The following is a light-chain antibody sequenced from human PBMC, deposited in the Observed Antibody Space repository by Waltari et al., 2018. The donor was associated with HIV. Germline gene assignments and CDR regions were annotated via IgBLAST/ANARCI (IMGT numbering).Light chain of an antibody. CDR2: DVT. CDR3: CSFVGSYSYV. Sequence: QSALTQPRSVSGSPGQSVTLSCTGSSGALDGSSFVSWYQQHPGEAPKVVIYDVTKRPSGVPDRFSGSRSGNTASLTISGLQAEDEDDYFCCSFVGSYSYVFGTGTKVTVL. J-gene: IGLJ1*01. CDR1: SGALDGSSF. V-gene: IGLV2-11*01.